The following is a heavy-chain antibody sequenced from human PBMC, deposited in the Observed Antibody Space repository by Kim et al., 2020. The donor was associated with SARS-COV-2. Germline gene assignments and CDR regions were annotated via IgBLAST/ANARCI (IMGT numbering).Heavy chain of an antibody. Sequence: KGRFTITRDNSKNTLYLQMNSLRAEDTAVYYCAKAGFGELLYYYYYGMDVWGQGTTVTVSS. D-gene: IGHD3-10*01. J-gene: IGHJ6*02. CDR3: AKAGFGELLYYYYYGMDV. V-gene: IGHV3-23*01.